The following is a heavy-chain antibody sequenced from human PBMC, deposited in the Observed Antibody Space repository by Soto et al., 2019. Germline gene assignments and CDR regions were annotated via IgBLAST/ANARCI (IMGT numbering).Heavy chain of an antibody. V-gene: IGHV3-23*01. CDR2: ISGSGGST. J-gene: IGHJ4*02. D-gene: IGHD3-22*01. Sequence: GGSLSLSCAASGFPFSSYSMSWVRQAPGKGLEWVSAISGSGGSTYYADSVKGRFTISRDNSKNTLYLQMNSLRAEDTAVYYCAKDTHYDSSAPGYWGQGTLVTVSS. CDR1: GFPFSSYS. CDR3: AKDTHYDSSAPGY.